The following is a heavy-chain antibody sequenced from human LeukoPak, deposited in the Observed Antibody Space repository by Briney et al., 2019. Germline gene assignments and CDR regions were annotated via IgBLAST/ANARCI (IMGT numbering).Heavy chain of an antibody. CDR2: IYYSGST. CDR1: GGSISSHY. D-gene: IGHD6-13*01. V-gene: IGHV4-59*11. CDR3: AREVHYSSSWYNYYYYMDV. J-gene: IGHJ6*03. Sequence: SETLSLTCTVSGGSISSHYWSWIRQPPGKGLEWIGYIYYSGSTNYNPSLKSRVTISVDTSKNQFSLKLSSVTAADTAVYYCAREVHYSSSWYNYYYYMDVWGKGTTVTVSS.